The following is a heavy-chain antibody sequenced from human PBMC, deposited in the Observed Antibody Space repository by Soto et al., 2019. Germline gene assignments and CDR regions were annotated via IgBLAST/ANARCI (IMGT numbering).Heavy chain of an antibody. CDR2: MNQDGSES. V-gene: IGHV3-7*01. Sequence: EVQLVEPGGGLVQPGGSLRLSCAASGFSLSSYWMSWVRQAPGKGLEWVANMNQDGSESDYVGSVKGRFTFTRDNAKNSLYLQMNSLRAEDTAVYYCARLSTSAGRRDLACWGQGTLVTVSS. J-gene: IGHJ4*02. CDR3: ARLSTSAGRRDLAC. CDR1: GFSLSSYW.